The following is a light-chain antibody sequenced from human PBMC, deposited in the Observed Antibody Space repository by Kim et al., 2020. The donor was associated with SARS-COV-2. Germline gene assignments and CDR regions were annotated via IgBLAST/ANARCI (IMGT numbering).Light chain of an antibody. J-gene: IGLJ2*01. CDR2: QDA. CDR1: KLGHKY. Sequence: SVSPGQTASITCSGDKLGHKYASWYQQKPGQSPVLVIYQDAKRPSGIPERFSGSNSGNTATLTISGTQAMDEADYYCQAWDSSTEVFGGGTQLTVL. V-gene: IGLV3-1*01. CDR3: QAWDSSTEV.